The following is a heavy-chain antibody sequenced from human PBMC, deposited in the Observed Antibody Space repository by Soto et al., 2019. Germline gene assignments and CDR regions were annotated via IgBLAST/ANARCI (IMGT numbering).Heavy chain of an antibody. D-gene: IGHD3-22*01. V-gene: IGHV4-39*07. CDR1: GGSISSSSYY. Sequence: PSETLSLTCTVSGGSISSSSYYWGWIRQPPGKGLEWIGSIYYSGSTYYNPSLKSRVTMSVDTSKNQFSLKLSSVTAADTAVYYCAREGYYKPFDYWGQGTLVTVSS. CDR2: IYYSGST. CDR3: AREGYYKPFDY. J-gene: IGHJ4*02.